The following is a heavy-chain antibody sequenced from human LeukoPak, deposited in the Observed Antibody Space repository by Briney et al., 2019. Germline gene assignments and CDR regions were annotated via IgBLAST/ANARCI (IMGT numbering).Heavy chain of an antibody. CDR2: IHYTGSI. D-gene: IGHD5-18*01. CDR1: GGSISSDY. CDR3: ARDRLGLPVDY. Sequence: SETLSLTCTVSGGSISSDYWSWIRQPPGKGPEWIGYIHYTGSINYNPSLRSRVTISIDTSKNQFSLKLSSVTAADTAIYYCARDRLGLPVDYWGQGTLVTVSS. V-gene: IGHV4-59*01. J-gene: IGHJ4*02.